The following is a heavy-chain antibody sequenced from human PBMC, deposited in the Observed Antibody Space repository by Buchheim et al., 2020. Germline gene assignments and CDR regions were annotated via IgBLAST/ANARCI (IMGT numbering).Heavy chain of an antibody. J-gene: IGHJ4*02. V-gene: IGHV3-30-3*01. CDR2: ISYDGSNK. CDR3: AREQQLGFDY. D-gene: IGHD6-13*01. Sequence: QVQLVESGGGVVQPGRSLRLSCAASGFTFSSYAMHWARQAPGKGLEWVAVISYDGSNKYYADSVKGRFTISRDNSKNTLYLQMNSLRAEDTAVYYCAREQQLGFDYWGQGTL. CDR1: GFTFSSYA.